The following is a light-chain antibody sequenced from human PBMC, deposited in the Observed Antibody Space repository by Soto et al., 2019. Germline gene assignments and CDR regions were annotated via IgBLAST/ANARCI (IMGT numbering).Light chain of an antibody. Sequence: EVVLTQSPGTLSLSPGESATLSCRASQSVISNFLAWYQQKPAQAPRLLSYDTSNRATGIPDRFSGSGSGTDFTLTISRLEPEDFAVYYCQQNGALPPTFGQGTKVEIK. CDR3: QQNGALPPT. V-gene: IGKV3-20*01. J-gene: IGKJ1*01. CDR1: QSVISNF. CDR2: DTS.